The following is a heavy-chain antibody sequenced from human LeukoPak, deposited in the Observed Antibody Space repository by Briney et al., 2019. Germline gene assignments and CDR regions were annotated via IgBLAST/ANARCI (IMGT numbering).Heavy chain of an antibody. J-gene: IGHJ4*02. CDR3: ARGLDTAIDY. D-gene: IGHD5-18*01. Sequence: PGGSLRLSCAASGFTFSSYSMNWVRQAPGKGLEWVSSISSSSYIYYADSVKGRFTTSRDNAKNSLYLQMNSLRAEDTAVYYCARGLDTAIDYWGQGTLVTVSS. CDR1: GFTFSSYS. CDR2: ISSSSYI. V-gene: IGHV3-21*01.